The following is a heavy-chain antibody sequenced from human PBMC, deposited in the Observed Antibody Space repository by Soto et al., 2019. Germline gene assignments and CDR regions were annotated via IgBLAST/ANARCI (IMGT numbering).Heavy chain of an antibody. CDR1: GFTFSDYS. J-gene: IGHJ4*02. CDR3: ARQAARNYIDS. V-gene: IGHV3-11*01. Sequence: QVQLVESGGGLVKPGGSLRLSCAASGFTFSDYSMSWIRQVPGKGLEWLAYIDSRGRTLSYADSVKGRFTISRDNAENSLYLQMNSLRADDTAVYYCARQAARNYIDSWGQGNWVTVSS. CDR2: IDSRGRTL. D-gene: IGHD6-6*01.